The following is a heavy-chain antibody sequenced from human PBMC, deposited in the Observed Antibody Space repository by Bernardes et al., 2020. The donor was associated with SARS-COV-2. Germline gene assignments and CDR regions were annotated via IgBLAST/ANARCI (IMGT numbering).Heavy chain of an antibody. CDR2: IRNDGGST. CDR1: GFTFSNDA. CDR3: VKDLITIFGVVDY. V-gene: IGHV3-23*01. D-gene: IGHD3-3*01. Sequence: GGSLRLSCAASGFTFSNDAMTWVRQAPGKGLECIGSIRNDGGSTYYAESVKGRFTISRDNSNNKLYLQMNMLRAQDTAIYYCVKDLITIFGVVDYWGHGTLVTVSS. J-gene: IGHJ4*01.